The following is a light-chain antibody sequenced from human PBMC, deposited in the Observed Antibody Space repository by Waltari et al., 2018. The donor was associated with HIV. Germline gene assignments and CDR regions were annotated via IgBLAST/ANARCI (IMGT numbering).Light chain of an antibody. Sequence: QSVLTQPPSASGTPGQRVTISCSGSSSNIGSNYVYWYHQLPGTAPKLLIYRNNQRPSGVPDRFSGSKSGTSASLAIIGLRSEDEADYYCAAWDTSLSGSVVFGGGTKLTVL. J-gene: IGLJ2*01. CDR3: AAWDTSLSGSVV. CDR1: SSNIGSNY. CDR2: RNN. V-gene: IGLV1-47*01.